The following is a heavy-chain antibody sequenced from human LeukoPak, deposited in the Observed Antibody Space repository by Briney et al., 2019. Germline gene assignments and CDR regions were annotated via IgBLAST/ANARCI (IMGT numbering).Heavy chain of an antibody. Sequence: PSETLSLTCTVSGGSISSYYWSWIRQPPGKGLEWIGYIYYSGSTNYNPSLKSRVTISVDTSKNQFTLKLSSVTAADTAVYYCARYIWGSYPTFEDYWGQGTLVTVSS. D-gene: IGHD3-16*02. V-gene: IGHV4-59*01. J-gene: IGHJ4*02. CDR3: ARYIWGSYPTFEDY. CDR2: IYYSGST. CDR1: GGSISSYY.